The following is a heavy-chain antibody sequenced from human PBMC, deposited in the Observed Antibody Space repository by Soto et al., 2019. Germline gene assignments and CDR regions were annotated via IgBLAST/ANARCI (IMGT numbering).Heavy chain of an antibody. V-gene: IGHV3-23*01. J-gene: IGHJ2*01. CDR2: ISGGGDAT. CDR1: GFTFSGYA. D-gene: IGHD3-10*01. Sequence: VQLLDSGGGLVQPGGSLRLSCAASGFTFSGYALTWVRQAPGKGLEWVSAISGGGDATFYADSVTGRFTISRENAKNTLYLQMNTLRAEDTAVYYCARKVSGSTGRPDLWYFDLWGRGTLVTVSS. CDR3: ARKVSGSTGRPDLWYFDL.